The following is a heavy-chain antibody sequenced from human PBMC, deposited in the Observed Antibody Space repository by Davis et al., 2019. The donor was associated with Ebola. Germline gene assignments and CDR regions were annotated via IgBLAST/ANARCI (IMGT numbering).Heavy chain of an antibody. CDR3: ARDSGYDFWSGYYGLDY. D-gene: IGHD3-3*01. CDR2: ISYDGSNK. CDR1: GFTFSSYA. Sequence: GESLKIFCAASGFTFSSYAMHWVRQAPGKGLEWVAVISYDGSNKYYADSVKGRFTISRDNSKNTLYLQMNSLRAEDTAVYYCARDSGYDFWSGYYGLDYWGQGTLVTVSS. V-gene: IGHV3-30-3*01. J-gene: IGHJ4*02.